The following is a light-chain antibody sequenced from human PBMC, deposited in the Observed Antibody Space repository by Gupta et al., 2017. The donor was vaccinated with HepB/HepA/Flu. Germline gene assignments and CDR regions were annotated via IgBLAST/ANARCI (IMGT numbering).Light chain of an antibody. Sequence: IQMTPSPSSLSASVGDRVTITCRASQGISSSLSWYQQKPGTAPKLLIYRAFSLQSGVPSRLSGRGSGTDCTLTITSLQTEDSATYFCQQTYGTPYTFGQGSQLEIK. CDR1: QGISSS. J-gene: IGKJ2*01. CDR3: QQTYGTPYT. CDR2: RAF. V-gene: IGKV1-39*01.